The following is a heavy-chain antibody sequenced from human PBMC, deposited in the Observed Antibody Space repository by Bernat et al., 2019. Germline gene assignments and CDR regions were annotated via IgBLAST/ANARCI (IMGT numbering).Heavy chain of an antibody. CDR3: AGDNPLDYGDYVGY. V-gene: IGHV3-7*01. CDR1: GFTFSSYW. D-gene: IGHD4-17*01. CDR2: IKQDGSEK. Sequence: EVQLVESGGGLVQPGGSLRLSCAASGFTFSSYWMSWVRQAPGKGLEWVTNIKQDGSEKYYVDSVKGRCTSSRDNAKNSLYLQMNSLRAEDTAVYYCAGDNPLDYGDYVGYWGQGTLVTVSA. J-gene: IGHJ4*02.